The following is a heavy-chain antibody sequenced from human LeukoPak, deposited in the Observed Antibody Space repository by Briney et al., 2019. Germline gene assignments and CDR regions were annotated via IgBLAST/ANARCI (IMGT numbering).Heavy chain of an antibody. V-gene: IGHV3-7*01. D-gene: IGHD6-13*01. J-gene: IGHJ4*02. Sequence: GGSLRLSCAASGFTFSNYWMSWVRQAPGKGLEWVANIKQDGSEKYYVDSVKGRFTISRDNAKNSLDLHMNSLRAEDTAVYYCATDRSSSWYSLDYWGQGTLVTVSS. CDR3: ATDRSSSWYSLDY. CDR1: GFTFSNYW. CDR2: IKQDGSEK.